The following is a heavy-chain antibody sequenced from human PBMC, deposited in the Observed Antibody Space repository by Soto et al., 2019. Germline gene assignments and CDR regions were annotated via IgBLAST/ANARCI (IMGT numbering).Heavy chain of an antibody. CDR2: IYHSGST. CDR3: ARGAITNRLDY. V-gene: IGHV4-30-2*01. CDR1: GGPISSGGYS. J-gene: IGHJ4*02. D-gene: IGHD3-16*01. Sequence: SETLSLTCAVSGGPISSGGYSWSWIRQPPGKGLEWIGYIYHSGSTYYNPSLKSRVTISVDRSKNQFSLKLSSVTAADTAVYYCARGAITNRLDYWGQGTLVTVSS.